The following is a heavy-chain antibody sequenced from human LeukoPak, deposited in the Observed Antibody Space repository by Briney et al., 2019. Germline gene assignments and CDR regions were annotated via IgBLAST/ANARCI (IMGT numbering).Heavy chain of an antibody. Sequence: ASVKVSCKASGGTFSSYAISWVRQAPGQGLEWMGGIIPIFGTANYAQKFQGRVTITTDESTSTAYMELSSLRSEDTAVYYCARDNTTARNYYYYMDVWGKGTTVTVSS. D-gene: IGHD6-6*01. CDR3: ARDNTTARNYYYYMDV. J-gene: IGHJ6*03. CDR1: GGTFSSYA. V-gene: IGHV1-69*05. CDR2: IIPIFGTA.